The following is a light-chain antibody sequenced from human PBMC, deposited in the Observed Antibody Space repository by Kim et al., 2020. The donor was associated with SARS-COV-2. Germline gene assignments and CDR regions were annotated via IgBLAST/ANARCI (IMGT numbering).Light chain of an antibody. CDR2: EVD. CDR1: SSDVGGYKY. V-gene: IGLV2-14*01. J-gene: IGLJ1*01. CDR3: SSYIRGSTNYV. Sequence: QSALTQPASVSGSPGQSITISCTGTSSDVGGYKYVSWYQQHPGKAPKLVIYEVDNRPSGVSIRFSGSKSGNTASLTISGLQAEDEADYYCSSYIRGSTNYVFGTGTKGTVL.